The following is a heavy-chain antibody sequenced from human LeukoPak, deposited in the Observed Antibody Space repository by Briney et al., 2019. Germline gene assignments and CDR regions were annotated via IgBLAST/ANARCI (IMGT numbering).Heavy chain of an antibody. J-gene: IGHJ4*02. CDR2: IYPDDSET. V-gene: IGHV5-51*01. D-gene: IGHD3-3*01. CDR3: ARPTTIFGVVDY. Sequence: GESLKISYKASGYRFTTDYIGWVRQMPGKGLEWMGIIYPDDSETNYSPSFQGQVSMSVDKSITTAYLQWSSLKASDTAMYYCARPTTIFGVVDYWGQGTLVTVSS. CDR1: GYRFTTDY.